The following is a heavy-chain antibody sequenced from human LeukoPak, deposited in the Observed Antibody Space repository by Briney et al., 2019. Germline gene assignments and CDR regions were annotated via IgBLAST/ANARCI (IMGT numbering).Heavy chain of an antibody. CDR3: ARDRDGRFDY. Sequence: GALRLSCAASGFTFSTYGMHWVRQAPGKGLELVAFIRSDGSNKYYADSVKGRFTISRDNSKNTLYLQMNSLRAEDTAVYYCARDRDGRFDYWGQGTLVTVSS. D-gene: IGHD5-24*01. CDR1: GFTFSTYG. CDR2: IRSDGSNK. J-gene: IGHJ4*02. V-gene: IGHV3-30*02.